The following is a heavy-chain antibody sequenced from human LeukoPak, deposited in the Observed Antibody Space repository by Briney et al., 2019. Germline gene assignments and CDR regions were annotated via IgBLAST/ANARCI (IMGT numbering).Heavy chain of an antibody. V-gene: IGHV3-30*03. J-gene: IGHJ4*02. CDR2: ISYDGNNQ. D-gene: IGHD2-15*01. CDR1: GFIFSVYG. CDR3: ARGRVAPSLDY. Sequence: PGESLRLSCAASGFIFSVYGMHWVRQAPGQGLEWVAVISYDGNNQYYADSVMGRFTISRDNSKNTLYLQMNSLRAEDTAVYYCARGRVAPSLDYWGQGTLVTVSS.